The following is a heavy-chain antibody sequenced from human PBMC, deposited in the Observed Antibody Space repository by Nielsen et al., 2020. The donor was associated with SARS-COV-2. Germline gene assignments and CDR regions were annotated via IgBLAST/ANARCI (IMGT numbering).Heavy chain of an antibody. CDR1: GGSISSSNW. Sequence: GSLRLSCIVSGGSISSSNWWSWVRQPPGKGLEWIGEIYHSGSTNYNPSLKSRVTISVDKSKNQFSLKLSSVTAADTAVYYCARLWDDFRIPHTFDPWGQGTLVTVSS. J-gene: IGHJ5*02. V-gene: IGHV4-4*02. CDR2: IYHSGST. CDR3: ARLWDDFRIPHTFDP. D-gene: IGHD2/OR15-2a*01.